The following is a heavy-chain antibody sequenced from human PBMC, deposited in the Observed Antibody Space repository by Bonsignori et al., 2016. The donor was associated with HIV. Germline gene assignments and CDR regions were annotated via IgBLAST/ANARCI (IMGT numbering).Heavy chain of an antibody. D-gene: IGHD3-3*01. V-gene: IGHV3-30*02. J-gene: IGHJ3*02. Sequence: VRQAPGKGLEWVTFIRYDGSNKYYADSVKGRFTISRDNSMNTLYLHMSSLRAEDTAVYYCAKDFQSPIFGVLPLEHHDPFDIWGQGTMVTVSS. CDR3: AKDFQSPIFGVLPLEHHDPFDI. CDR2: IRYDGSNK.